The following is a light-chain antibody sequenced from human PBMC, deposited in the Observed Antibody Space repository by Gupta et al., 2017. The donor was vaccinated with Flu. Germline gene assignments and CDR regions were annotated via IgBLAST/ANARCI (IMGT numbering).Light chain of an antibody. CDR2: NNN. Sequence: QSVLTQPPSVSEAPGQRVTMSCTGTSANLGAGYDVHWYQRLPGAGPKLLIFNNNDRPSGVPDRFSGSKSGTSASLAIAGLQAEDEADYYCQSFDNSLSVWVFGGGTKVTVL. CDR3: QSFDNSLSVWV. V-gene: IGLV1-40*01. CDR1: SANLGAGYD. J-gene: IGLJ3*02.